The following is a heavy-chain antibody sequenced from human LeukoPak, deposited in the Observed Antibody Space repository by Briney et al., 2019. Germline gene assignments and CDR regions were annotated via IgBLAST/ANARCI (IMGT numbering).Heavy chain of an antibody. J-gene: IGHJ5*02. CDR3: AKDLGGTTPLTP. D-gene: IGHD2-2*01. Sequence: GGSLRLSCAASGFTFSSYGMHWVRQAPGKGLEWVAFIRYDGSNKYYADSAKGRFTISRDNSKNTLYLQMNSLRAEDTAVYYCAKDLGGTTPLTPWGQGTLVTVSS. CDR1: GFTFSSYG. CDR2: IRYDGSNK. V-gene: IGHV3-30*02.